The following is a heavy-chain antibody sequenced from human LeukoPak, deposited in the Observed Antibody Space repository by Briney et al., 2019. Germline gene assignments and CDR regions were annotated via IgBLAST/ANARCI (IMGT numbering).Heavy chain of an antibody. CDR1: GYTFTSYY. D-gene: IGHD3-10*01. J-gene: IGHJ4*02. CDR2: INPSGGST. CDR3: ARHGSGRYYPAEGRVDY. V-gene: IGHV1-46*03. Sequence: GASVKVSCKASGYTFTSYYIHWVRQAPGQGLEWMGIINPSGGSTSYAQKFQGRVTTTRDTSTSTVYMELSSLRSEDTAVYYCARHGSGRYYPAEGRVDYWGQGTLVTVSS.